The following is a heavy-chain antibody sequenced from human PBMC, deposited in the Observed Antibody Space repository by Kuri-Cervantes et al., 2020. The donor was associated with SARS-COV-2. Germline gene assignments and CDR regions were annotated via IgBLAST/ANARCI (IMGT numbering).Heavy chain of an antibody. J-gene: IGHJ4*02. Sequence: SETLSLTCTVSGGSISSSSYYWGWIRQPPGKGLGWIGSIYYSGSTYYNPSLKSRVTISVDTSKGQFSLNLRSLTAADTAVYYCARGSPPPPLWFGELLPRHYYFDYWGQGTLVTVSS. V-gene: IGHV4-39*07. D-gene: IGHD3-10*01. CDR3: ARGSPPPPLWFGELLPRHYYFDY. CDR1: GGSISSSSYY. CDR2: IYYSGST.